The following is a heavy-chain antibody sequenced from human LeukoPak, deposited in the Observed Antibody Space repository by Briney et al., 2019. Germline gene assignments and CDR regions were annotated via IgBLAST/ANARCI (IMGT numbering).Heavy chain of an antibody. V-gene: IGHV4-59*08. J-gene: IGHJ3*02. D-gene: IGHD3-10*01. Sequence: SETLSLTCTVSGGSISSYYWSWIRQPPGKGLEWIGYIYYSGSTNYNPSLKSRVTISVDTSKNQFSLKLSSVTAADTAVYYCARLPRGQYYYGSGSYVAFDIWGQGTMVTVSS. CDR3: ARLPRGQYYYGSGSYVAFDI. CDR2: IYYSGST. CDR1: GGSISSYY.